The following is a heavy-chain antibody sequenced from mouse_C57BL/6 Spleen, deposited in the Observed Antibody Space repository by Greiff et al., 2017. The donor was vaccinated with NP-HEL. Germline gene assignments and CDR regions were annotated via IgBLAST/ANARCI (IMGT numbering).Heavy chain of an antibody. CDR3: ARQGTVVESYAMDY. CDR1: GFTFSSYG. V-gene: IGHV5-6*01. Sequence: EVKLMESGGDLVKPGGSLKLSCAASGFTFSSYGMSWVRQTPDKRLEWVATISSGGSYTYYPDSVKGRFTISRDNAKNTLYLQMSSLKSEDTAMYYCARQGTVVESYAMDYWGQGTSVTVSS. D-gene: IGHD1-1*01. CDR2: ISSGGSYT. J-gene: IGHJ4*01.